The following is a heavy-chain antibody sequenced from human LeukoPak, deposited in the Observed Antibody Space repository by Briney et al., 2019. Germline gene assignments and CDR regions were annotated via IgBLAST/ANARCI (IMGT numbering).Heavy chain of an antibody. CDR2: INPSGGGT. CDR1: GYTFINYY. Sequence: GASVKLSCKASGYTFINYYMHWVRQAPGQGLEWMGIINPSGGGTSYAQKFQGRVTMTRDTSTSTVYMDVSSLRSEETAVYNFAREFSGYIDFWGQGTLVTVSS. CDR3: AREFSGYIDF. V-gene: IGHV1-46*01. J-gene: IGHJ4*02. D-gene: IGHD1-26*01.